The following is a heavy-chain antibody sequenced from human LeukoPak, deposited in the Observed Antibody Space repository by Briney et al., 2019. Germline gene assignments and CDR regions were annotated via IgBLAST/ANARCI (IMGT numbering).Heavy chain of an antibody. D-gene: IGHD2-15*01. J-gene: IGHJ5*02. CDR3: ARVGGSRANWFDP. CDR1: GGSFGGYY. CDR2: INHSGST. V-gene: IGHV4-34*01. Sequence: SETLSLTCAVYGGSFGGYYWNWIRQPPGKGLEWIGEINHSGSTNYNPSLKSRVTISVDMSRNQFSLNLSSVTAADTAVYYCARVGGSRANWFDPWGQGTLVTVSS.